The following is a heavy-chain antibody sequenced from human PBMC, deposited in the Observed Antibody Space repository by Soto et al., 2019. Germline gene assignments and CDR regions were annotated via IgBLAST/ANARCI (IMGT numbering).Heavy chain of an antibody. J-gene: IGHJ6*02. D-gene: IGHD2-21*02. CDR3: ARAYCVGDCYPDIYYYYGMDV. CDR1: GGYISGYY. CDR2: IDYYGST. V-gene: IGHV4-59*12. Sequence: SETLSHTCTVSGGYISGYYWRWIRQQPGKKLKWIGYIDYYGSTNYNHSLKSRVTISVDTSKKQFSLNLGSVTAADTAVYYCARAYCVGDCYPDIYYYYGMDVWGQGTTVTVSS.